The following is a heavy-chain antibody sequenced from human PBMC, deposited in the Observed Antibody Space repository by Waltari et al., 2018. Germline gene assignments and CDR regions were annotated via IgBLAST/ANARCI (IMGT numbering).Heavy chain of an antibody. CDR2: AFHSGSA. D-gene: IGHD6-19*01. CDR3: ASSSGWYYWYDY. J-gene: IGHJ4*02. V-gene: IGHV4-59*11. Sequence: QVQLQESGPGLVKPSETLSLTCTASGGSMSSHYWGWCRQPPGKGLEWIGFAFHSGSADYNPSLKSRVTISVDTSNRQFSLKLSSMTSADTAIYYCASSSGWYYWYDYWGQGTLVTVSA. CDR1: GGSMSSHY.